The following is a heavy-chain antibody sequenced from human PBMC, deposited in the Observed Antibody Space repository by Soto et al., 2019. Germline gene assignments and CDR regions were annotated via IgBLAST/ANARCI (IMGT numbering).Heavy chain of an antibody. J-gene: IGHJ3*02. Sequence: QLHLVQSGAVVKKPGASVTVSCSASGYPVTAYYMHWVRQAPGRGLEWMGGINPATGAAKYTQTFRGRVTMTRDRSTSTVFMELSGLSSGDTAVFYFARGGGVGVAGSASFDMWGQGTLVTVSS. CDR1: GYPVTAYY. D-gene: IGHD3-3*01. CDR2: INPATGAA. V-gene: IGHV1-2*02. CDR3: ARGGGVGVAGSASFDM.